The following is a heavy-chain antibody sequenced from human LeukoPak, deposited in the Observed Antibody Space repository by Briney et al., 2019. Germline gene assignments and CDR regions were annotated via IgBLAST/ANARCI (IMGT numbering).Heavy chain of an antibody. V-gene: IGHV3-30*04. D-gene: IGHD6-13*01. Sequence: GRSLRLSCAASGFTFSSYAMHWVRQAPGKGLEWVAVISYDGSNKYYADSVKGRFTISRDNSKNTLYLQMNSLRAEDTAVYYCARDRGRVRAAAALRYFDLWGRGTLVTVSS. CDR1: GFTFSSYA. CDR3: ARDRGRVRAAAALRYFDL. CDR2: ISYDGSNK. J-gene: IGHJ2*01.